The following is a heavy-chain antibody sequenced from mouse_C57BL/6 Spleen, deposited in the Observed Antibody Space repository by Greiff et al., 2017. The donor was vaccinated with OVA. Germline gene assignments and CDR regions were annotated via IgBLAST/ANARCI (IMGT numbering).Heavy chain of an antibody. D-gene: IGHD2-2*01. Sequence: QVQLQQSGAELVKPGASVKLSCKASGYTFTSYWMHWVKQRPGQGLEWIGMIHPNSGSTNYNEKFKSKATLTVDKSSSTAYMQLSSLTSEDSAVYYCAAVYYGYDEAMDYWGQGTSVTVSS. CDR1: GYTFTSYW. V-gene: IGHV1-64*01. J-gene: IGHJ4*01. CDR3: AAVYYGYDEAMDY. CDR2: IHPNSGST.